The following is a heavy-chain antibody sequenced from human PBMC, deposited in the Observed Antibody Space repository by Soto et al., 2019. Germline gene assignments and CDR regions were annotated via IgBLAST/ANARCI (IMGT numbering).Heavy chain of an antibody. CDR3: AYALRGSSCSCGRCYYFDS. D-gene: IGHD2-15*01. CDR1: GFSLTTNGVA. V-gene: IGHV2-5*02. J-gene: IGHJ4*01. CDR2: IYWDDDK. Sequence: QITLKESGPTLVKPTQTLTLTCSFSGFSLTTNGVAVGWIRQPPGQALEWLATIYWDDDKDYRPSLRSRVTITNDTSKNQVVFTMTIMDPVDSGTYFCAYALRGSSCSCGRCYYFDSWGHGTLVTVSS.